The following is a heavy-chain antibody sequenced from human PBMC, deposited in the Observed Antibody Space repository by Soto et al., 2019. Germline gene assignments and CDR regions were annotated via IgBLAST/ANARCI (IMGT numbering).Heavy chain of an antibody. D-gene: IGHD3-10*01. CDR2: IYYSGST. J-gene: IGHJ6*02. CDR3: ARDTMVRGVIMSYDYGMDV. V-gene: IGHV4-59*01. Sequence: SETLSLTCTVSGGSISSYYWSWIRQPPGKGLEWIGYIYYSGSTNYNPSLKGRVTISVDTSKNQFSLKLSSVTAADTAVYYCARDTMVRGVIMSYDYGMDVWGQGTTVTVSS. CDR1: GGSISSYY.